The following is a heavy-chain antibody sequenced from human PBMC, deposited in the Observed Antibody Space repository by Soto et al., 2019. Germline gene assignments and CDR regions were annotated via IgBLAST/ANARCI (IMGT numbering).Heavy chain of an antibody. Sequence: EVQLAESGGGLAQPGGSLRLSCAASGFTLSGYAMDWVRQAPGKGLEXVSGISSNGVGTYYANSVQGRFTISRDNSKNTVYLQMGSLRPEDMAVYYCARRARPDFYYMDVWGKGTTVTVSS. J-gene: IGHJ6*03. D-gene: IGHD6-6*01. V-gene: IGHV3-64*01. CDR2: ISSNGVGT. CDR3: ARRARPDFYYMDV. CDR1: GFTLSGYA.